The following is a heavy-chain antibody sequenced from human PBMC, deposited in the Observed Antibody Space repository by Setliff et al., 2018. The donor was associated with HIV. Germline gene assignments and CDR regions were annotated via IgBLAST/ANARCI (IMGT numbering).Heavy chain of an antibody. Sequence: GGSLRLPCAASGFTFSSYAMHWVRQAPGKGLEWVAVISYDGSNKYYADSVKGRFTISRDNSKNTLYLQMNSLRPEDTALYYCARDSEPGTRVAGTTGLDYWGQGSLVTVSS. CDR3: ARDSEPGTRVAGTTGLDY. J-gene: IGHJ4*02. CDR1: GFTFSSYA. CDR2: ISYDGSNK. D-gene: IGHD6-19*01. V-gene: IGHV3-30*04.